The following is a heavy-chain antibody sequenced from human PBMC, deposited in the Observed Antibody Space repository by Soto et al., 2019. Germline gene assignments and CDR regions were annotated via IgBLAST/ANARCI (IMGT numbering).Heavy chain of an antibody. D-gene: IGHD3-22*01. Sequence: PSETLSLTCTVSGGSISSSGYYWGWIRQSPGKGLEWIGTIFYSGTTYYNPSLESRITISQDTSNNQFSLKLTSVTAADTAVYYSARHYYDSSGYPAPYYHCMDVWGQGTTVTVSS. J-gene: IGHJ6*02. CDR2: IFYSGTT. V-gene: IGHV4-39*01. CDR1: GGSISSSGYY. CDR3: ARHYYDSSGYPAPYYHCMDV.